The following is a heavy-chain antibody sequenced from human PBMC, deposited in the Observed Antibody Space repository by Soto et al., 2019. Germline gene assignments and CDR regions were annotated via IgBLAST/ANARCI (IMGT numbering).Heavy chain of an antibody. CDR3: ARQAVGISWYYWFDS. Sequence: PSETLSLTCTVSGGSISGSSYYWGWIRQPPGKGLEWIGTIHYTETTFYNPSLKSRVTISVDTSKNHFSLQLGSVTAADTAVYYCARQAVGISWYYWFDSWGQGTLVTVSS. D-gene: IGHD6-13*01. CDR1: GGSISGSSYY. CDR2: IHYTETT. V-gene: IGHV4-39*01. J-gene: IGHJ5*01.